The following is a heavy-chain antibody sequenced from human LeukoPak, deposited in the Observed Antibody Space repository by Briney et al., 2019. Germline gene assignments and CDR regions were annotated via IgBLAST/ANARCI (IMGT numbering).Heavy chain of an antibody. Sequence: SVKVSCKASGGTFSSYAISWVRQAPGQGLEWMGRIIPIFGTANYAQKFQGRVTITTDESTSTAYMELSSLRSEDTAVYYCAIEYSSSSLDAFDIWGQGTMVTVSS. CDR2: IIPIFGTA. CDR3: AIEYSSSSLDAFDI. V-gene: IGHV1-69*05. D-gene: IGHD6-6*01. CDR1: GGTFSSYA. J-gene: IGHJ3*02.